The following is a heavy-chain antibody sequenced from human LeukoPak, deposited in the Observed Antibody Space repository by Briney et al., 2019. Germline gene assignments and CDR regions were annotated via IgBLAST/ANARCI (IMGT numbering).Heavy chain of an antibody. J-gene: IGHJ4*02. CDR2: IRYDGNSN. D-gene: IGHD3-22*01. V-gene: IGHV3-30*02. Sequence: GGSLRLSCAASGFTFRSYGMHWVRQAPAKGLERVAFIRYDGNSNYYADSVKGRFTISRDNSRSTLYLQMNSLRAEDTAVYYCAKEEVISGNHGVYFDYWGQGTLVTVSS. CDR3: AKEEVISGNHGVYFDY. CDR1: GFTFRSYG.